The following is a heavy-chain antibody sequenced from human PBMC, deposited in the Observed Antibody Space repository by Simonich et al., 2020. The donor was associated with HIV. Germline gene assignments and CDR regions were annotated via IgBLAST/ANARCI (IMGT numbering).Heavy chain of an antibody. J-gene: IGHJ6*03. V-gene: IGHV4-34*01. Sequence: QVQLQQWGAGLLKPSETLSLTCAVYGGPFSGYYWSWIRQPPGKGREWIGEINQSESTNYNPSLKSRVSISADTSKKQFSLKLSSVTAAHTAVYYCARIGPDYYRGYYYMDVWGKGTTVTVSS. CDR2: INQSEST. CDR1: GGPFSGYY. D-gene: IGHD3-10*01. CDR3: ARIGPDYYRGYYYMDV.